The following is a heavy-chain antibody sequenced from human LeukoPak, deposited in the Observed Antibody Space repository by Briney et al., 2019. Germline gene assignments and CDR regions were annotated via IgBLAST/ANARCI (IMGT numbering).Heavy chain of an antibody. V-gene: IGHV3-23*01. CDR1: GFTFSSYA. CDR3: AKFRAVTGYGDY. D-gene: IGHD3-9*01. CDR2: ISGSGGST. J-gene: IGHJ4*02. Sequence: GGSLRLSCAASGFTFSSYAMNWVRQAPGKGLEWVSAISGSGGSTYYADSVKGRFTISGDNSKNTLYLQMNSLRAEDTAVYYCAKFRAVTGYGDYWGQGTLVTVSS.